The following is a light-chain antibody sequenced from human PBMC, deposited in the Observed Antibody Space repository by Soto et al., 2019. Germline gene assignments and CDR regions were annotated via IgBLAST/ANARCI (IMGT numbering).Light chain of an antibody. V-gene: IGKV3-20*01. J-gene: IGKJ2*01. Sequence: EIVLTQSPGTLSLSPGERATLSCRASQSVSSSYLAWYQQKPGQAPRLLIHGASSRATGIADRFSGSGSGKDFTLTISTLEREDFAVYYCQQYGISPLYTFGQGTKLEI. CDR3: QQYGISPLYT. CDR1: QSVSSSY. CDR2: GAS.